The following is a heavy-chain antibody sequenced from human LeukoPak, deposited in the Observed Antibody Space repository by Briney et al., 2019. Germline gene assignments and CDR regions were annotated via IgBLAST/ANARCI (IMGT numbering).Heavy chain of an antibody. J-gene: IGHJ4*02. D-gene: IGHD5-24*01. Sequence: GGSLRLSCAASGFNFNTYWMTWVRQAPGKGLEWVANIKQDGGEKFYVDSVKGRFTISRDNSKNTLYLQMNSLRAEDTAVYYCAKDRAEEMATLDYWGQGTLVTVSS. CDR3: AKDRAEEMATLDY. CDR1: GFNFNTYW. V-gene: IGHV3-7*01. CDR2: IKQDGGEK.